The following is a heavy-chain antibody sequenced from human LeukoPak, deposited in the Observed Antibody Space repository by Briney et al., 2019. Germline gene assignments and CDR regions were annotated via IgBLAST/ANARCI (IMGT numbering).Heavy chain of an antibody. CDR3: ARQQSDDSSGYYWSGWYFDL. CDR1: GGSISSYY. J-gene: IGHJ2*01. Sequence: SETLSLTCTVSGGSISSYYWSWIRQPPGKGLEWIGSIYYSGSTYYNPSHKSRVTISVDTSKNQFSLKLSSVTAADTAVYYCARQQSDDSSGYYWSGWYFDLWGRGTLVTVSS. V-gene: IGHV4-59*05. CDR2: IYYSGST. D-gene: IGHD3-22*01.